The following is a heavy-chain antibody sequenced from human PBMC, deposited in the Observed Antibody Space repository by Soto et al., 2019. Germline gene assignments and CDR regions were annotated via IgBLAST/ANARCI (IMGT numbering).Heavy chain of an antibody. V-gene: IGHV1-2*02. CDR1: GYTFTGYY. CDR2: INPNSGGT. J-gene: IGHJ4*02. D-gene: IGHD6-13*01. Sequence: QVQLVQSGAEVKKPGAAVKVSCKASGYTFTGYYMHWVRQAPGQGLEWMGWINPNSGGTNYAQKFQGRVSMTRHTSISTAYMELSRLRSDDTAVYYCANGRGYSSSWYQDWGQGTLVTVSS. CDR3: ANGRGYSSSWYQD.